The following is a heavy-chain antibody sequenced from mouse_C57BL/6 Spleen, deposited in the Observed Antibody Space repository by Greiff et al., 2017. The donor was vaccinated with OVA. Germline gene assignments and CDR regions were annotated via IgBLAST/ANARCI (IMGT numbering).Heavy chain of an antibody. J-gene: IGHJ4*01. D-gene: IGHD1-1*01. CDR3: VRQSTTVLDY. Sequence: EVHLVESGGGLVQPKGSLKLSCAASGFSFNTYAMNWVRQAPGKGLEWVARIRSKSNNYATYYADSVKDRFTISRDDSESMLYLQMNNLKTEDTAMYYCVRQSTTVLDYWGQGTSVTVSS. CDR1: GFSFNTYA. V-gene: IGHV10-1*01. CDR2: IRSKSNNYAT.